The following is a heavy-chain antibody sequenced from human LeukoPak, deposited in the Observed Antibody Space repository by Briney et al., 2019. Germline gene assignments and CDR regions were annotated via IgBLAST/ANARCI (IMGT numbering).Heavy chain of an antibody. J-gene: IGHJ6*02. CDR3: ARDGGSWGYAYGMDV. CDR1: GGSFSDYY. Sequence: SETLSLTCAVYGGSFSDYYWSWIRQPPGKGLEWIGEINHSGSTNYNPSLKSRVTISVDTSKNQFSLQLNSVTPEDTAVYYCARDGGSWGYAYGMDVWGQGTTVTVSS. V-gene: IGHV4-34*01. D-gene: IGHD6-13*01. CDR2: INHSGST.